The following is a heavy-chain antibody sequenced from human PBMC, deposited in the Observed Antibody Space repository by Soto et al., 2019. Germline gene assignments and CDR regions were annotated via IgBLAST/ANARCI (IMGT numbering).Heavy chain of an antibody. D-gene: IGHD2-8*01. Sequence: EVQLVESGGGLVQPGGSLRLSCAASGFTFSTYSMNWVRQAPGKGLEWISYITSSGSSIYYVDSVKGRFTISRDNAKNSMYLQMKSLRAEDTSVYYWARTSGHGVYWGQGTLVTVSS. CDR2: ITSSGSSI. J-gene: IGHJ4*02. CDR3: ARTSGHGVY. V-gene: IGHV3-48*01. CDR1: GFTFSTYS.